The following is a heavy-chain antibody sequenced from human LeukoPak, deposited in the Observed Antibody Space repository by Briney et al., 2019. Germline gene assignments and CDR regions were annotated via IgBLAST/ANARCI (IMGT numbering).Heavy chain of an antibody. CDR3: VRARLIRLENFFDY. J-gene: IGHJ4*02. D-gene: IGHD2-21*01. CDR1: GLTVSNHE. Sequence: GGSLRLSCVTSGLTVSNHEMNWVRQAPGKGLEWVAYTSRGGSDISYADSAKGRFTISSDIASNTLYLQMNSLRVEDTAVYFCVRARLIRLENFFDYWGQGTLVTVSS. CDR2: TSRGGSDI. V-gene: IGHV3-48*03.